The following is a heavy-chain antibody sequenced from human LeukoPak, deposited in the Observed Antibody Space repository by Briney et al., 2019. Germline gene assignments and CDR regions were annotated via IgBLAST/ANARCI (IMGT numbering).Heavy chain of an antibody. CDR2: ISYDGSNK. CDR3: AKAPYSSSWYVDY. CDR1: GFTFSSYG. Sequence: GRSLRLSCAASGFTFSSYGMHWVRQAPGKGLEWVAVISYDGSNKYYADSVKGRFTISRDNCKNTLYLQMNSLRAEDTAVYYCAKAPYSSSWYVDYWGQGTLDTVSS. J-gene: IGHJ4*02. D-gene: IGHD6-13*01. V-gene: IGHV3-30*18.